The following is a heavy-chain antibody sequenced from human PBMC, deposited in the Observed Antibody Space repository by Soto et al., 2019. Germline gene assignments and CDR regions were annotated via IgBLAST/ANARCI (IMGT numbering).Heavy chain of an antibody. CDR3: TTDGATIFFDP. Sequence: VHLLESGGGLVQPGGSLRLSCAASGFTFKNAWMSWVRQAPGKGLEWVGRIKTKADAGTTDYAAPVKGRFTISRDDSKNTLYLQMNSLKNEDTALYFCTTDGATIFFDPRGQGTLVTVSS. D-gene: IGHD3-10*02. J-gene: IGHJ5*02. V-gene: IGHV3-15*01. CDR1: GFTFKNAW. CDR2: IKTKADAGTT.